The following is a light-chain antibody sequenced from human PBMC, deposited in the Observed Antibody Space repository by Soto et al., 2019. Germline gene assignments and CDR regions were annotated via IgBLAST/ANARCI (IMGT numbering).Light chain of an antibody. Sequence: QSALTQPRSVSESPGQSVTISCTGTSSDVGGFNFVSWYQQHPGKGPKLIIYDVNKRPSGVPGRFSGSKSGNTASLTISRLQSEDEADYYCCSYAGSCTHYLFGTGTKLTVL. J-gene: IGLJ1*01. CDR2: DVN. CDR3: CSYAGSCTHYL. CDR1: SSDVGGFNF. V-gene: IGLV2-11*01.